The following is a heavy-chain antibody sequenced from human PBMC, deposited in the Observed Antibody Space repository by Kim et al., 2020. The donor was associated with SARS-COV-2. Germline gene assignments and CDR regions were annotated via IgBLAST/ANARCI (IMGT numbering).Heavy chain of an antibody. CDR3: ARGRWELPY. CDR1: GGSISNYY. Sequence: SETLSLTCTVSGGSISNYYWSWIRQPPGKGLEWIGYIYYSGSTKYNPSLKSRVIISVDTSNNQVSLTLISVTAADTAVDYFARGRWELPYWGQGTLVTVSS. D-gene: IGHD1-26*01. V-gene: IGHV4-59*01. J-gene: IGHJ4*02. CDR2: IYYSGST.